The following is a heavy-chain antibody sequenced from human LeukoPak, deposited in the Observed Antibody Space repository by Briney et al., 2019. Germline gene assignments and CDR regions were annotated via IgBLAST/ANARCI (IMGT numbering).Heavy chain of an antibody. CDR3: ARGVLRYFDWLDY. Sequence: GGPLRLSCAASGFTFNTYTMNWVRQAPGKGLEWVSSITASSTAIYSADSVKGRFTISRDNAKNFLYLQMNSLRAEDTAVYYCARGVLRYFDWLDYWGQGTLVTVSS. CDR1: GFTFNTYT. D-gene: IGHD3-9*01. V-gene: IGHV3-21*01. J-gene: IGHJ4*02. CDR2: ITASSTAI.